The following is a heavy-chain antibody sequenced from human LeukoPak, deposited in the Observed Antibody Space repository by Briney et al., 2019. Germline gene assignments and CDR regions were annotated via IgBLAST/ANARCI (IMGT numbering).Heavy chain of an antibody. V-gene: IGHV3-23*01. D-gene: IGHD6-13*01. CDR3: AKARGIVAAGTYYYGMDV. CDR2: ISGSGGTT. J-gene: IGHJ6*02. Sequence: PGGSLRVSCAVSRFTFSNYGMSWVRQPQGKGLEWVSSISGSGGTTYYADSVKGRFTISRDNSKNTLYLQMNSLRAEDTAVYYCAKARGIVAAGTYYYGMDVWGQGTTVTVSS. CDR1: RFTFSNYG.